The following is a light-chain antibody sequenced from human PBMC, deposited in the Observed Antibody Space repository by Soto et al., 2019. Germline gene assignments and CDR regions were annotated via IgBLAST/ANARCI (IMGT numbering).Light chain of an antibody. CDR1: QSVRSN. CDR2: GAS. Sequence: EIVMTQSPPTLSVSPGERATLSCRASQSVRSNLAWYQQKPGQAPRLLIYGASTRATDIPARFSGSGSGTEFTLTISSLQSEDFAVYYCQQYDNWPPYTLGQGTKLEIK. J-gene: IGKJ2*01. CDR3: QQYDNWPPYT. V-gene: IGKV3-15*01.